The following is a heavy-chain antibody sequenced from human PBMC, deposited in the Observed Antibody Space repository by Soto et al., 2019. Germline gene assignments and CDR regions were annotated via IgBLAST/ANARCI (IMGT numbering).Heavy chain of an antibody. CDR3: TRGSRPPQH. CDR1: GFTFSNAW. Sequence: EVQLVESGGGLVKPGGSLRLSCEASGFTFSNAWMSWVRQAPGKGLEWVGRIKTKTDGGTADYAAPVKGRFTISKDDSKNTLYLQMNSLKTEDTAVYYCTRGSRPPQHWGQGILVTVSS. CDR2: IKTKTDGGTA. J-gene: IGHJ1*01. V-gene: IGHV3-15*01.